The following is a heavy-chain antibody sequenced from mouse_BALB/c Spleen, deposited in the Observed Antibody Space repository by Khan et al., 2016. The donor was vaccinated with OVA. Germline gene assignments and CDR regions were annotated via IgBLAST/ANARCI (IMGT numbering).Heavy chain of an antibody. CDR2: MSSGGDYT. V-gene: IGHV5-6*02. Sequence: EVMLVESGGDLVKPGGSLKLSCAASGFTFSSYSMSWVRQIPDKRLAWVATMSSGGDYTYYPDSVKGRFTISRDNAKNTLYLQMSSLKSEDTAMYYCASHLTGSFAYWGQGTLVTVSA. J-gene: IGHJ3*01. CDR3: ASHLTGSFAY. CDR1: GFTFSSYS. D-gene: IGHD4-1*01.